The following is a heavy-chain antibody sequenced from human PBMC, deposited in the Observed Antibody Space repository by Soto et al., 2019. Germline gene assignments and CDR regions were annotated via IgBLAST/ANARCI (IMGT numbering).Heavy chain of an antibody. CDR2: IYYSGST. CDR3: ARGPQRGDYYYYYGMDV. J-gene: IGHJ6*02. Sequence: SETLSLTCTVSGGSISSGDYYWSWIRQPPGKGLEWIGYIYYSGSTYYNPSLKSRVTISVDTSKNQFSLKLSSVTAADTAVYYCARGPQRGDYYYYYGMDVWGQGTTVTVSS. D-gene: IGHD3-10*01. V-gene: IGHV4-30-4*01. CDR1: GGSISSGDYY.